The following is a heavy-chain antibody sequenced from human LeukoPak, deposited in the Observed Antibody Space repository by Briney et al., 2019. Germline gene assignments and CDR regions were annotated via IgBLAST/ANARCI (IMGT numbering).Heavy chain of an antibody. V-gene: IGHV4-34*01. CDR1: GGSFSGYY. Sequence: SETLSLTCAVYGGSFSGYYWSWIRQPPGKGLGWIGEINHSGSTNYNPSLKSRVTISVDTSKNQFSLKLSSVTAADTAVYYCARSDCSSTSCENWFDPWGQGTLVTVSS. D-gene: IGHD2-2*01. J-gene: IGHJ5*02. CDR2: INHSGST. CDR3: ARSDCSSTSCENWFDP.